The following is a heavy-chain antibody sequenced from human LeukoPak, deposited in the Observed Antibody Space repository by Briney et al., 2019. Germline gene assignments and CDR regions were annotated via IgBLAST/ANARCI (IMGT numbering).Heavy chain of an antibody. CDR2: INHSGST. D-gene: IGHD3-10*01. V-gene: IGHV4-34*01. J-gene: IGHJ6*03. Sequence: SETLSLTCAVYGGSFSGYYWSWIRQPPGKGLEWIGEINHSGSTNYNPSLKSRVTISVDTSKNQFSLKLSSVTAADTAVYYCARGAVWFGYYYYYMDVWGKGTTVTVSS. CDR1: GGSFSGYY. CDR3: ARGAVWFGYYYYYMDV.